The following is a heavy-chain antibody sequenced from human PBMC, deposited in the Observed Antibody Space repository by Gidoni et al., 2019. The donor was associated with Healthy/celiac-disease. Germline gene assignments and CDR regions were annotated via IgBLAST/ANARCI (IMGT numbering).Heavy chain of an antibody. Sequence: EVQLVESGGGLVQPEGSLRLSCAASGFPVSSHSMSWVRQAPGKGLEWVSVIYSGGSTYYADSVKGRFTISRDNSKNTLYLQMNSLRAEDTAVYYCARAPGYSSSWYGYYYGMDVWGQGTTVTVSS. CDR1: GFPVSSHS. CDR3: ARAPGYSSSWYGYYYGMDV. V-gene: IGHV3-66*01. J-gene: IGHJ6*02. CDR2: IYSGGST. D-gene: IGHD6-13*01.